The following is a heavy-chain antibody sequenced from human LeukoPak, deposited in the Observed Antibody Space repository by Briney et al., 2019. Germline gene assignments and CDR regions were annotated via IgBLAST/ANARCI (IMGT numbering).Heavy chain of an antibody. V-gene: IGHV1-24*01. Sequence: ASVKVSCKVSGYMHHELSMHWVRQAPGKGLEWMGGFDPVDGETIYAQKFQGRVTMTEDTSTDTAYMQLTSLRSEDTAVYYCATNNWHGLINYYYYGVDVWGQGTAVTVFS. CDR1: GYMHHELS. J-gene: IGHJ6*02. CDR3: ATNNWHGLINYYYYGVDV. D-gene: IGHD1-1*01. CDR2: FDPVDGET.